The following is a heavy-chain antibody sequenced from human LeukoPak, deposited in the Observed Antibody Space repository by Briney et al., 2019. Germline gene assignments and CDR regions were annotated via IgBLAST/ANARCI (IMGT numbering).Heavy chain of an antibody. J-gene: IGHJ4*02. V-gene: IGHV3-7*01. Sequence: GGSLRLSCAASGFTFSSYWMNWVRQAPGKGLEWVANIKQDGSEKYYVDSVKGRFTISRDNAKNSLYLQMNSLRAEDTAVYYCASGPYVQPIDYWGQGTLVTVSS. CDR1: GFTFSSYW. CDR2: IKQDGSEK. CDR3: ASGPYVQPIDY. D-gene: IGHD3-16*01.